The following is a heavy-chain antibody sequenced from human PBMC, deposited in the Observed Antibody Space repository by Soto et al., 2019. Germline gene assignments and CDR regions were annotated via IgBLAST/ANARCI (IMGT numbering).Heavy chain of an antibody. CDR3: ATYSGYEIDY. CDR2: IIPILGIA. Sequence: QVQLVQSGAEVKKPGSSVKVSCKASGGTFSSYTISWVRQAPGQGLEWMGRIIPILGIANYAQKFQGRVTITADKSTSRAYRELSSLRSEDAAVYYCATYSGYEIDYWGQGTLVTVAS. CDR1: GGTFSSYT. D-gene: IGHD5-12*01. J-gene: IGHJ4*02. V-gene: IGHV1-69*02.